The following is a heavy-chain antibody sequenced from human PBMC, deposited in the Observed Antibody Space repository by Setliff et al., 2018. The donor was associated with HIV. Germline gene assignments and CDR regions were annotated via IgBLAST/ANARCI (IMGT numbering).Heavy chain of an antibody. V-gene: IGHV4-34*01. D-gene: IGHD2-21*02. CDR3: VRWYYCVSGACYRADY. CDR2: MNQSGTT. CDR1: GTSFSDHY. J-gene: IGHJ4*02. Sequence: LSLTCSVYGTSFSDHYWGWVRQTPGKGLEWIGEMNQSGTTNYNPSLKSRVTMSIDTSARQFSLKLTSVTAADTAVYYCVRWYYCVSGACYRADYWGQGTMVTVSS.